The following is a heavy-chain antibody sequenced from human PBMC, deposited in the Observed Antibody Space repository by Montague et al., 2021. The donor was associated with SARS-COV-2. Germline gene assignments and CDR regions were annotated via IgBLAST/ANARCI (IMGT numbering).Heavy chain of an antibody. Sequence: SETLSLTCTVSGGSISSSRYYWGWIRQPPGKGLEWIGRIYYSGSTYYNPSLKSRVTISVDTSKNQFSLKLSFVTAADTAVYYCARGSWHIVVVTAIRDGYYGMYVGGQG. CDR2: IYYSGST. V-gene: IGHV4-39*01. D-gene: IGHD2-21*02. CDR1: GGSISSSRYY. CDR3: ARGSWHIVVVTAIRDGYYGMYV. J-gene: IGHJ6*02.